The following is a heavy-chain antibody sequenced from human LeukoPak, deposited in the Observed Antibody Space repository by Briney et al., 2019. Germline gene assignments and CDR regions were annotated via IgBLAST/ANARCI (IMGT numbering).Heavy chain of an antibody. Sequence: SETLSLTCTISGDSNSSSSYYWGWIRQPPGKGLEWIGDIYYRGSTYYNPSLKSRVSISIDTSNNQFSLTLNSVTAADTALYFCARRRYYDSTGYLDWGQGTLVTVSS. D-gene: IGHD3-22*01. CDR3: ARRRYYDSTGYLD. J-gene: IGHJ1*01. V-gene: IGHV4-39*01. CDR2: IYYRGST. CDR1: GDSNSSSSYY.